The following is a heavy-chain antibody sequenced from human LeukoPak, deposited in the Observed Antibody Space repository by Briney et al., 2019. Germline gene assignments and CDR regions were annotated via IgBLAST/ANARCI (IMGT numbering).Heavy chain of an antibody. CDR3: ARHWQSRGVITNFDY. J-gene: IGHJ4*02. V-gene: IGHV4-34*01. Sequence: SETLSLTCAVYGGSFSGYYWSWIRQPPGKGLEWIGSIYYSGSTYYNPSLKSRVTISVDTSKNQFSLKLSSVTAADTAVYYCARHWQSRGVITNFDYWGQGTLVTVSS. CDR2: IYYSGST. CDR1: GGSFSGYY. D-gene: IGHD3-10*01.